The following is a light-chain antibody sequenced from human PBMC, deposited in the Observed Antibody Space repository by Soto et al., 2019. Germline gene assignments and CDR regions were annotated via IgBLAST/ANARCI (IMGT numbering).Light chain of an antibody. CDR3: QVWDTSSDQQV. CDR2: YDH. Sequence: SYELTQPPSVSVAPGKTATIACGGDNIGSISVHWYQHKPGQVPLLVISYDHDRPSGIPERFSGSNSGSTATLTISRVEAGDEADYYCQVWDTSSDQQVFGGGTKLTVL. J-gene: IGLJ2*01. V-gene: IGLV3-21*01. CDR1: NIGSIS.